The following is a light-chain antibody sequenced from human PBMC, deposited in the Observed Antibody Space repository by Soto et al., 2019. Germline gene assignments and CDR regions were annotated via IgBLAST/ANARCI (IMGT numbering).Light chain of an antibody. Sequence: EIVMTQSPAPLSVSPGGRATLSCRASQSISDTLAWYQQKPGQAPRLLIHGASSLQSGVPSRFSGSGSGTDFTLTISSLQPEDVATYYCLQDYNYPRTFGQGTRLEIK. CDR2: GAS. V-gene: IGKV3-15*01. CDR1: QSISDT. CDR3: LQDYNYPRT. J-gene: IGKJ5*01.